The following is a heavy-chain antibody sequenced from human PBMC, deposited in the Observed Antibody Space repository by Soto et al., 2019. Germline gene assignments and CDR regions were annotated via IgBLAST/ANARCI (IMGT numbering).Heavy chain of an antibody. CDR2: ISAYNGNT. Sequence: GASVKVSCKASGYTFPSYGISWVRQAPGQGLEWMGWISAYNGNTNYAQKLQGRVTMTTDTSTSTAYMELRSLRSDDTAVYYCARQRRSYYDLWSDATDYWGQGTLVTVSS. D-gene: IGHD3-3*01. V-gene: IGHV1-18*01. CDR3: ARQRRSYYDLWSDATDY. J-gene: IGHJ4*02. CDR1: GYTFPSYG.